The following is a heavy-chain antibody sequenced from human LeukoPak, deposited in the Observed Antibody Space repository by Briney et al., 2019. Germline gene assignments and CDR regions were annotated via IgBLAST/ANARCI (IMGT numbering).Heavy chain of an antibody. CDR3: ARGRVSDYYYMDV. CDR2: ISSSSSTI. D-gene: IGHD6-13*01. J-gene: IGHJ6*03. CDR1: GGSFSGYY. Sequence: PSETLSLTCAVYGGSFSGYYWSWVRQAPGKGLERVSYISSSSSTIYYADSVKGRFTISRDNAKNSLYLQMNSLRAEDTAVYYCARGRVSDYYYMDVWGKGTTVTVSS. V-gene: IGHV3-48*01.